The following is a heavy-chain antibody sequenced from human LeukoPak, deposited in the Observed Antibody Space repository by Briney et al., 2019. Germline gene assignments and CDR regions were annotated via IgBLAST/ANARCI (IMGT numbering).Heavy chain of an antibody. Sequence: ASVKVSCKASGYIFTGYYMHWVRQAPGQGLEWMGWINPNSGGTNYAQKFQGRVTMTRDTSISTAYMELSRLRSDDTAVYYCARVSSSSWSFDYWGQGTLVTVSS. CDR3: ARVSSSSWSFDY. J-gene: IGHJ4*02. V-gene: IGHV1-2*02. D-gene: IGHD6-13*01. CDR2: INPNSGGT. CDR1: GYIFTGYY.